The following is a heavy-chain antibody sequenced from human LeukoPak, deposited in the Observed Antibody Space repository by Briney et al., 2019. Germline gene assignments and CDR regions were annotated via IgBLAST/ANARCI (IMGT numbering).Heavy chain of an antibody. V-gene: IGHV4-61*01. Sequence: SETLSLTCTVSGGSVSSGSYYWSWIRQPPGKGLEWIGYIYYSGSTNYNPSLKSRVTISVDTSKNQFSLKLSSVTAADTAVYYCAREDRYCSGGSCYYYYYGMDVWGQGTTVTVSS. CDR2: IYYSGST. CDR1: GGSVSSGSYY. CDR3: AREDRYCSGGSCYYYYYGMDV. J-gene: IGHJ6*02. D-gene: IGHD2-15*01.